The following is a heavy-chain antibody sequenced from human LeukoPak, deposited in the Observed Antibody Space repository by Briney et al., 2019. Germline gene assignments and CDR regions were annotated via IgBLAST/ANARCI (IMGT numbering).Heavy chain of an antibody. J-gene: IGHJ4*02. CDR1: GFTFDDYA. Sequence: GGSLRLSCAASGFTFDDYAMHWVRQAPGKGLEWVSLISWDGGSTYYADSVKGRFTISRDNSKNSLYLQMNSLRAEDTALYYCATYTSGSQDYWGQGTLVTVSS. CDR2: ISWDGGST. CDR3: ATYTSGSQDY. V-gene: IGHV3-43D*03. D-gene: IGHD3-10*01.